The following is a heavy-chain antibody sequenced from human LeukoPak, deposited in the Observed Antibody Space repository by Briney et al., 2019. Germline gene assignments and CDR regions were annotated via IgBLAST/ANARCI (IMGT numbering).Heavy chain of an antibody. Sequence: SETLSLTCTVSGGSISSYYWSWIRQPPGKGLEWIGYIYYSGSTNYNPSLKSRVTISVDTSKNQFSLKLSSVTAADTAVYYCARDLKYCSSTSCYRYWYFDLWGRGTLVTVSS. CDR3: ARDLKYCSSTSCYRYWYFDL. V-gene: IGHV4-59*01. D-gene: IGHD2-2*01. CDR2: IYYSGST. CDR1: GGSISSYY. J-gene: IGHJ2*01.